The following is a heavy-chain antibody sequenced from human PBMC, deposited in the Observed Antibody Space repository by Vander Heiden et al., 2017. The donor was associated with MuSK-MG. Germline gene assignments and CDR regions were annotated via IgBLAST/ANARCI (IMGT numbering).Heavy chain of an antibody. D-gene: IGHD6-13*01. CDR2: IYYSGST. Sequence: VQLQESGPGLVKPSETLSLTCTVSGGSISSYYWRWIRQERGKGLEWIGYIYYSGSTNYTHSLESRVTISVDTSKNHYSLRLSTVTAADTALYYCARGGYRSSWDTFDNWGQGTMVTVSS. CDR1: GGSISSYY. V-gene: IGHV4-59*01. CDR3: ARGGYRSSWDTFDN. J-gene: IGHJ3*02.